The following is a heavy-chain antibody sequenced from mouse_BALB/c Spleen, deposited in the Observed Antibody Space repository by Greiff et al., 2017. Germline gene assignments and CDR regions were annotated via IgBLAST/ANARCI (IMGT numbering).Heavy chain of an antibody. V-gene: IGHV3-6*02. Sequence: EVKLMESGPGLVKPSQSLSLTCSVTGYSITSGYYWNWIRQFPGNKLEWMGYISYDGSNNYNPSLKNRISITRDTSKNQFFLKLNSVTTEDTATYYCARYYGSSYGAMDYWGQGTSVTVSS. CDR3: ARYYGSSYGAMDY. CDR1: GYSITSGYY. J-gene: IGHJ4*01. D-gene: IGHD1-1*01. CDR2: ISYDGSN.